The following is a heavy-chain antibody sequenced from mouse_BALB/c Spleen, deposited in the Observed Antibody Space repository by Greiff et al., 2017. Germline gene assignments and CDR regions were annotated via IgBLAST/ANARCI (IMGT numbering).Heavy chain of an antibody. J-gene: IGHJ1*01. Sequence: VQLQQSGAELVRSGASVKLSCTASGFNIKDYYMHWVKQRPEQGLEWIGWIDPENGDTEYAPKFQGKATMTADTSSNTAYLQLSSLTSEDSAVYYCTRYGYGSSYWYFDVWGAGTTVTVSS. CDR3: TRYGYGSSYWYFDV. D-gene: IGHD1-1*01. CDR2: IDPENGDT. CDR1: GFNIKDYY. V-gene: IGHV14-4*02.